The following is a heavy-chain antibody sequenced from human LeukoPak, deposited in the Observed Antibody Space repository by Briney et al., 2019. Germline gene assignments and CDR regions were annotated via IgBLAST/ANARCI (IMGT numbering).Heavy chain of an antibody. Sequence: GGSLRLSCAASGFTFSDGWMDWVRQAQGKGLEWVGRAAKNGNGYTTEYAASVKGRFTISGDDSKNSLYLQMNSLRADDTAVYYCAKKGAAAGGNFLDSGGQGTLVTVSS. V-gene: IGHV3-72*01. CDR2: AAKNGNGYTT. CDR1: GFTFSDGW. D-gene: IGHD6-13*01. J-gene: IGHJ4*02. CDR3: AKKGAAAGGNFLDS.